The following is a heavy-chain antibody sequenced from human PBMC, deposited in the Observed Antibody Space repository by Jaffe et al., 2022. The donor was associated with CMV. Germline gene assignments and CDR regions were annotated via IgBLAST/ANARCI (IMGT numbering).Heavy chain of an antibody. Sequence: QVTLRESGPALVKPTQTLTLTCTFSGFSLSTSGMCVSWIRQPPGKALEWLARIDWDDDKYYSTSLKTRLTISKDTSKNQVVLTMTNMDPVDTATYYCARSITIFGVVNPTITYYYYMDVWGKGTTVTVSS. V-gene: IGHV2-70*15. CDR3: ARSITIFGVVNPTITYYYYMDV. CDR2: IDWDDDK. D-gene: IGHD3-3*01. J-gene: IGHJ6*03. CDR1: GFSLSTSGMC.